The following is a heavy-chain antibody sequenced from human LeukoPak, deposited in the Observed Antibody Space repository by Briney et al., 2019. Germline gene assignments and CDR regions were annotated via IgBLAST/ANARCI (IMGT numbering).Heavy chain of an antibody. CDR2: IHTIGST. CDR3: AGRGLGTGWTFDY. Sequence: PSETLSLTCSVSGGSISTYYWSWVRQPAGKGLEWIAQIHTIGSTNFNPSLKSRVSISMDTPNNQFSLMISSVTAADTAIYYCAGRGLGTGWTFDYWGHGTLVTVSS. V-gene: IGHV4-4*07. J-gene: IGHJ4*01. D-gene: IGHD6-19*01. CDR1: GGSISTYY.